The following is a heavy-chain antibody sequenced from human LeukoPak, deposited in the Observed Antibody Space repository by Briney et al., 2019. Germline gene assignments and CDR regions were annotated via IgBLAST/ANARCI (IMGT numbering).Heavy chain of an antibody. D-gene: IGHD5-12*01. CDR3: ARDAPPYSGYDLRFDY. V-gene: IGHV1-46*01. J-gene: IGHJ4*02. CDR1: GYTFTSYY. Sequence: ASVKVSCKASGYTFTSYYMHWVRQAPGQGLEWMGIVNPSGGSTSYAQKFQGRVTMTRDTSTSTVYMELSSLRSEDTAVYYCARDAPPYSGYDLRFDYWGQGTLVTVSS. CDR2: VNPSGGST.